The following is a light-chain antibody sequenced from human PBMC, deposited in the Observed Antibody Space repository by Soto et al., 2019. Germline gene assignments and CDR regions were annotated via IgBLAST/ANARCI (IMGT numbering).Light chain of an antibody. Sequence: EIVLTQSPGTLSLSPGERATLSCRASQSVSSSYLAWYQQKPGQAPRLLIYGASSRATGIPDRFSGSGSGTDFTLTISRLEPEDFATYYCQQSYSLPVWTFGQGTKVEIK. J-gene: IGKJ1*01. V-gene: IGKV3-20*01. CDR2: GAS. CDR1: QSVSSSY. CDR3: QQSYSLPVWT.